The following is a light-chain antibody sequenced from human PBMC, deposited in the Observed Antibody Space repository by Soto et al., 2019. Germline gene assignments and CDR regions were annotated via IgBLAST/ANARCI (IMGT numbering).Light chain of an antibody. CDR1: SSDVGGYNY. J-gene: IGLJ2*01. CDR3: SSYAGNNNLL. CDR2: EVR. V-gene: IGLV2-8*01. Sequence: QSALTQPASVSGSPGQSITISCTGTSSDVGGYNYVSWYQQHPGKAPKLMIYEVRERPSGVPDRFSGSKSGNTASLTVAGLHDEDEADYYCSSYAGNNNLLFGGGTKVTVL.